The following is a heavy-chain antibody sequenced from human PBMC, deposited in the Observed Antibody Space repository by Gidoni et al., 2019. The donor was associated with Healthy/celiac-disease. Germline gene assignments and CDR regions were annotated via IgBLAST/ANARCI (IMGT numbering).Heavy chain of an antibody. Sequence: EVQLVASGGGLVKPGGSLRLSCAASGFTFSSYSLNWVRQAPGKGLEWVSSISSSSSYIYYADSVKGRFTISRDNAKNSLYLQMNSLRAEDTAVYYCARDDTVDTAMVFAAGEDAFDIWGQGTMVTVSS. CDR1: GFTFSSYS. J-gene: IGHJ3*02. CDR2: ISSSSSYI. D-gene: IGHD5-18*01. CDR3: ARDDTVDTAMVFAAGEDAFDI. V-gene: IGHV3-21*01.